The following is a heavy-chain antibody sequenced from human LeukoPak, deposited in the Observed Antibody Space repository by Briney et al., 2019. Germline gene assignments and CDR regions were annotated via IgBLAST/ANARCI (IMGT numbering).Heavy chain of an antibody. CDR3: AAHDCSSTGCYEDY. CDR1: GFSFSTYA. D-gene: IGHD2-2*01. V-gene: IGHV3-23*01. Sequence: GGSLRLSCAASGFSFSTYAMNWVRQAPGKGLEWVSAISGSGGSTYYADSVKGRFTISRDNSKNTLYLQMNSLRAEDTAVYYCAAHDCSSTGCYEDYWGQGTLVTVSS. CDR2: ISGSGGST. J-gene: IGHJ4*02.